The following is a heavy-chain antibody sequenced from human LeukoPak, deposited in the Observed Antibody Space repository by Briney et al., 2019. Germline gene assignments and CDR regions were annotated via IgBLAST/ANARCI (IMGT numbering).Heavy chain of an antibody. J-gene: IGHJ5*02. CDR2: MNPNSGNT. D-gene: IGHD6-13*01. CDR3: ARCRIAANHNWFDP. V-gene: IGHV1-8*01. CDR1: GYTFTSYD. Sequence: ASVKVSCKASGYTFTSYDINWVRQATGQGLEWMGWMNPNSGNTGYAQKFQGRVTMTRNTSISTAYMELSSLRSEDTAVYYCARCRIAANHNWFDPWGQGTLVTVSS.